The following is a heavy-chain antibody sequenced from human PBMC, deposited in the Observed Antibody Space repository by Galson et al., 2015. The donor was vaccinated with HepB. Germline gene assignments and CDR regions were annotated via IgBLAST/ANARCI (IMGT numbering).Heavy chain of an antibody. Sequence: SVKVSCKVSGSTLTELSMHWVRQAPGKGLEWMGGFDPEDGETIYAQKFQGRVTMTEDTSTDTAYMELSSLRSEDTAVYYCATEGIWFGERGMDVWGQGTTVTVSS. CDR2: FDPEDGET. J-gene: IGHJ6*02. CDR1: GSTLTELS. V-gene: IGHV1-24*01. D-gene: IGHD3-10*01. CDR3: ATEGIWFGERGMDV.